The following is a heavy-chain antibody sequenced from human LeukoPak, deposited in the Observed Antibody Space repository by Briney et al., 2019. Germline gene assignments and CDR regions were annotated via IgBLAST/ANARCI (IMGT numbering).Heavy chain of an antibody. D-gene: IGHD3-10*01. J-gene: IGHJ2*01. CDR3: ARARGYFDL. CDR2: TYYRSKWNN. V-gene: IGHV6-1*01. CDR1: GGSVSSNSAA. Sequence: SQTPSLTCAISGGSVSSNSAAWSWIRQSPSRGLEWLGRTYYRSKWNNNYAISVKSRITINPDTSKNQFSLQLNSVTPEDTGVYYCARARGYFDLWGRGTLVTVSS.